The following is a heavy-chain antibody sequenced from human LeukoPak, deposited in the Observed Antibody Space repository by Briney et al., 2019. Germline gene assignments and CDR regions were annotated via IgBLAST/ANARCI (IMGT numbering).Heavy chain of an antibody. CDR2: ISSSSSYT. D-gene: IGHD5-12*01. V-gene: IGHV3-21*04. J-gene: IGHJ4*02. CDR3: TRALAALAPSDF. CDR1: GFTFSSYS. Sequence: PGGSLRLSCAASGFTFSSYSMNWVRQAPGKGLEWVSSISSSSSYTNYADSLKGRFTISRDNAKNSLYLQMNSLRAEDTAVYYCTRALAALAPSDFWGQGTLVTVSS.